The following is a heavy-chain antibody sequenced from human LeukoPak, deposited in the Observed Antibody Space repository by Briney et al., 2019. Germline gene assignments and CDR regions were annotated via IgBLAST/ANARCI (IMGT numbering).Heavy chain of an antibody. V-gene: IGHV6-1*01. CDR1: GDSVSSNSAA. J-gene: IGHJ5*02. CDR2: TYYRSKWYN. Sequence: SQTLSLTCAISGDSVSSNSAAWNWIRQYPSRGLEWLGRTYYRSKWYNDYAVSVKSRITINPDTSKNQFSLQLNSVTPEDTAVYYCARGPEKTGNWFDPWGQGTLVTVSS. D-gene: IGHD1-1*01. CDR3: ARGPEKTGNWFDP.